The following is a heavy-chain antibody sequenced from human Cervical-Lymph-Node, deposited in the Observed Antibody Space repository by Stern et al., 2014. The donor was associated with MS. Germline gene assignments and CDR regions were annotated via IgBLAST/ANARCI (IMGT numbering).Heavy chain of an antibody. Sequence: EVQLVESGAEVKKPGESLKISCEASGYLFDDYWIGWVRQMSGRGLELVAIIFPRDSNTRYSPSVQGQVTISADKSISTASLQWSGLKPSDTAIYFGARSPATPSGYDRFDYWGQGALVTVSS. CDR1: GYLFDDYW. D-gene: IGHD5-12*01. V-gene: IGHV5-51*03. CDR2: IFPRDSNT. CDR3: ARSPATPSGYDRFDY. J-gene: IGHJ4*02.